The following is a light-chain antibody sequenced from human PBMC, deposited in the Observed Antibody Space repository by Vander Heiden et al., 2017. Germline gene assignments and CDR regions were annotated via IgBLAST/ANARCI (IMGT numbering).Light chain of an antibody. V-gene: IGLV1-40*01. CDR3: QSYDSSLSAWV. CDR2: GKS. J-gene: IGLJ3*02. CDR1: RSIIGAGFD. Sequence: QSVLTQPPSVSGAPGQRVTISCTGSRSIIGAGFDVHWYQQLPGAAPKLLIYGKSNRPSGVPDRFSDSKSDTSASLAITGLQAEDEADYYCQSYDSSLSAWVFGGGTKLTV.